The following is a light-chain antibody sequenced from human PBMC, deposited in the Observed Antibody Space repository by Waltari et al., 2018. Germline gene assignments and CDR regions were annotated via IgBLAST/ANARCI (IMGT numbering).Light chain of an antibody. J-gene: IGKJ1*01. Sequence: DIQMTQSPSSVFASVGDRVTITCRASQYVGRWLAWYQQEPGKTPKLLIYGASVLQSGVPSRFSASGYGTDFTLTISSLQPEDFATYYCQQASNFPRTFGQGTRVEV. V-gene: IGKV1-12*01. CDR3: QQASNFPRT. CDR1: QYVGRW. CDR2: GAS.